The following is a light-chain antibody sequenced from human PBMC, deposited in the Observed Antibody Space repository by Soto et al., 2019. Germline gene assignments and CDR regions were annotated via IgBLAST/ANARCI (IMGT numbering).Light chain of an antibody. CDR3: QQANSFPLT. CDR2: AAS. V-gene: IGKV1-12*01. J-gene: IGKJ4*01. CDR1: QGISSW. Sequence: DIQMIQSPSSVSASVGDRVTITCRASQGISSWLGWYQQKPGKAPKLLIYAASNLQSGVASRFSGSGSGTDFSLTISSLEPEDSATYYCQQANSFPLTFGGGTKVEIK.